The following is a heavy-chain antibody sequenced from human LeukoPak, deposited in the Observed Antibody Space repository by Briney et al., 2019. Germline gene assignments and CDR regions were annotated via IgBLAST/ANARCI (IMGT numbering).Heavy chain of an antibody. V-gene: IGHV4-4*02. CDR1: GGSISSSNW. CDR2: IYHSGST. Sequence: SGTLSLTCAVSGGSISSSNWWSWVRQPPGKGLEWIGYIYHSGSTNYNPSLKSRVTMSVDTSKNQFSLKVSSVTAADTAVYYCARERMVDPYMDVWGKGTTVTVSS. J-gene: IGHJ6*03. CDR3: ARERMVDPYMDV. D-gene: IGHD2-15*01.